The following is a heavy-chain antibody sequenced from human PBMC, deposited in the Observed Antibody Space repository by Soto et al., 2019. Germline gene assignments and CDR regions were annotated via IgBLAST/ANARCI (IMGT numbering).Heavy chain of an antibody. Sequence: SETLSLTCTVSGGSISSGDYYWSWIRQPPGKGLEWIGYIYYSGSTYYNPSLKSRVTISVDTSKNQFSLKLSSVTAADTAVYYCARYSYYYDSSGYYSFDYWGQGTLVTVSS. CDR2: IYYSGST. CDR3: ARYSYYYDSSGYYSFDY. D-gene: IGHD3-22*01. CDR1: GGSISSGDYY. J-gene: IGHJ4*02. V-gene: IGHV4-30-4*01.